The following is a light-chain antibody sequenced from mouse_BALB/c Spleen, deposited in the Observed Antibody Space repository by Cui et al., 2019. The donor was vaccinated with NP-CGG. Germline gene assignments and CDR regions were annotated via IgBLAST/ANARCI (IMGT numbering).Light chain of an antibody. CDR1: TGAVTTSNY. Sequence: HAVLTHESALTTSPGETVTLTCRSSTGAVTTSNYANWVQEKPDHLFTGLIGGTNNRAPGVPARFSGSLIGDKAALTITGARTEDEAIYFCALWYSNHWVFGGGTKLTVL. V-gene: IGLV1*01. CDR3: ALWYSNHWV. J-gene: IGLJ1*01. CDR2: GTN.